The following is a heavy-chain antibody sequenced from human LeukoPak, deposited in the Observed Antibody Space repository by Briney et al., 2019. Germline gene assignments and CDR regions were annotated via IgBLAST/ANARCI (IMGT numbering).Heavy chain of an antibody. Sequence: GGALRLSCAASGFTFSSYGLKWVRQAPGKGLEGGSYISSSSSTIYYADSVKGRFTISRDNAKNSLYLQMNSLRAEDTAVYYCARDEPNYYYMDVWGKGTTVTVSS. CDR2: ISSSSSTI. V-gene: IGHV3-48*04. CDR1: GFTFSSYG. CDR3: ARDEPNYYYMDV. J-gene: IGHJ6*03.